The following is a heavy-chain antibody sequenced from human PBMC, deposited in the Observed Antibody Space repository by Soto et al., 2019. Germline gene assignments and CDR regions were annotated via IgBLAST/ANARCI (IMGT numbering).Heavy chain of an antibody. J-gene: IGHJ4*02. CDR1: GGTFSSYA. CDR2: IIPIFGTA. V-gene: IGHV1-69*06. D-gene: IGHD4-4*01. CDR3: ARDGVEMATVYFDY. Sequence: SVKVSYKASGGTFSSYAISWVRQAPGQGLEWMGGIIPIFGTANYAQKFQGRVTITADKSTSTAYMELSSLRSEDTAVYYCARDGVEMATVYFDYWGQGTLVTVSS.